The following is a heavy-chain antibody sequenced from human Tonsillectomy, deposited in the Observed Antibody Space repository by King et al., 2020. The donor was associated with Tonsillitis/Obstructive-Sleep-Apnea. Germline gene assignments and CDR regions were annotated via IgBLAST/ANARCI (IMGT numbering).Heavy chain of an antibody. CDR2: ISWNGGGT. CDR3: ARGETFDF. D-gene: IGHD5-24*01. J-gene: IGHJ4*02. V-gene: IGHV3-43*01. Sequence: VQLVESGGVVVQPGGSLRLSCAASGFTFDDFTMHWVRQAPGKGLEWVSLISWNGGGTYYADSVKGRFTDSRDNSKNFLYLQMNSLTTEDTALYYCARGETFDFWGQGTLVTVSS. CDR1: GFTFDDFT.